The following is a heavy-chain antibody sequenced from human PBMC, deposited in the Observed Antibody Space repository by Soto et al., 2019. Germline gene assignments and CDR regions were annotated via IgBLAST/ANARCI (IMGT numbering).Heavy chain of an antibody. V-gene: IGHV3-30-3*01. J-gene: IGHJ4*02. D-gene: IGHD6-19*01. CDR1: GFSFSSYA. CDR3: ARDLLDSSGWYWYY. CDR2: ISYDGSNK. Sequence: PGGSLRLSFAASGFSFSSYAMHGVRQAAGKGLEWVAVISYDGSNKYYAYSVKGRFTISRDNSKNTLDLQMKSLRAEDTAVYYCARDLLDSSGWYWYYWAQGTLVPVSS.